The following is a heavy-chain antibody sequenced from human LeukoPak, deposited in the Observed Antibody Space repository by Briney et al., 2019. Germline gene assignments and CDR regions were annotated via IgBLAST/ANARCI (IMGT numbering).Heavy chain of an antibody. D-gene: IGHD6-13*01. CDR3: AGETQTAAAGTYNWFDP. Sequence: SETLSLTCTVSGDSISSGGYYWGWIRQPPGKGLEWIGSIYYSGSTYYNPSLKSRVTISVDTSKNQFSLKLSSVTAADTAVYYCAGETQTAAAGTYNWFDPWGQGTLVTVSS. V-gene: IGHV4-39*01. CDR2: IYYSGST. CDR1: GDSISSGGYY. J-gene: IGHJ5*02.